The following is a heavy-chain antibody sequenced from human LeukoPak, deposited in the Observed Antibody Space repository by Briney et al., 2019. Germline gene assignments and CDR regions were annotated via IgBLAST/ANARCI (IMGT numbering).Heavy chain of an antibody. D-gene: IGHD6-13*01. CDR3: ARGQVSSSWYPNYFDD. Sequence: GASVKVSCRPSGYTFTSYGISWVRQAPGQGLEWMGWISPYNGNTNYAQNLQGRVTMTTDTSTSTVYMELRSLRSDDTAVYYCARGQVSSSWYPNYFDDWGQGTLVTVSS. CDR2: ISPYNGNT. CDR1: GYTFTSYG. V-gene: IGHV1-18*01. J-gene: IGHJ4*02.